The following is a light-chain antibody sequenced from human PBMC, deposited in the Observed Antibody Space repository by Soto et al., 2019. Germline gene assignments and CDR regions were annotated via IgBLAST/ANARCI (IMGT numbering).Light chain of an antibody. CDR2: GAS. V-gene: IGKV3-11*01. CDR3: QHRGKWPLT. J-gene: IGKJ2*01. Sequence: EIVLTQSPATLSLSPGERATLSCRASQSVGSFLAWYQQKPGQAPRRLIYGASNRATGIPARFSGSGSGTDFTLTISRLEPEDFAVYFCQHRGKWPLTFGQGTKLEIK. CDR1: QSVGSF.